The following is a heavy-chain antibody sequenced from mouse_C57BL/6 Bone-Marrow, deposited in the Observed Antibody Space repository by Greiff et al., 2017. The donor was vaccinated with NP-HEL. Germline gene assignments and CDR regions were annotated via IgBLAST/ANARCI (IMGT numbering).Heavy chain of an antibody. CDR2: INPNNGGT. CDR3: ARDSRLITTVVAHWYFDV. CDR1: GYTFTDYN. V-gene: IGHV1-18*01. J-gene: IGHJ1*03. Sequence: EVQLQQSGPELVKPGASVKIPCKASGYTFTDYNMDWVKQSHGKSLEWIGDINPNNGGTIYNQKFKGKATLTVDKSSSTAYMELRSLTSEDTAVYYCARDSRLITTVVAHWYFDVWGTGTTVTVSS. D-gene: IGHD1-1*01.